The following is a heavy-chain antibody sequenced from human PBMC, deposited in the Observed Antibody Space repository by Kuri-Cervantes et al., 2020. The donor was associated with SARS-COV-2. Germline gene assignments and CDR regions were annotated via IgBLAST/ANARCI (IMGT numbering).Heavy chain of an antibody. CDR2: ISAYNGNT. D-gene: IGHD3-22*01. CDR3: ARDPPTYYYDSSGYVFAFDI. CDR1: GYTFTSYG. V-gene: IGHV1-18*04. Sequence: ASVKVSCKASGYTFTSYGISWVRQAPGQGLEWMGWISAYNGNTNYAQKLQGRVTMTTDTSTSTAYMELRSLRSYDTAVYYCARDPPTYYYDSSGYVFAFDIWGQGTMVTVSS. J-gene: IGHJ3*02.